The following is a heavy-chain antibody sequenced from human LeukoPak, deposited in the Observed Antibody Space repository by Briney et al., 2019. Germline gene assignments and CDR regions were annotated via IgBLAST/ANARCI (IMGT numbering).Heavy chain of an antibody. CDR2: INPNSGGT. J-gene: IGHJ4*02. CDR3: ARGWKSSGSIDY. D-gene: IGHD6-19*01. Sequence: ASVKVSCKASGYTFTGYYMHWVRQAPGQGLEWMGWINPNSGGTNYAQKFQGRVTMTRDTSISTAYMELSSLRSEDTAVYYCARGWKSSGSIDYWGQGTLVTVSS. CDR1: GYTFTGYY. V-gene: IGHV1-2*02.